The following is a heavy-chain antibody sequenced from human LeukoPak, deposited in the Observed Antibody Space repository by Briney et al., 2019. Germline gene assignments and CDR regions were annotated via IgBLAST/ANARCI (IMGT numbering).Heavy chain of an antibody. D-gene: IGHD2-15*01. Sequence: GGSLRLSCAASGFTFSSYSMYWVRQAPGKGLEWVSSISSSSSYIYYADSVKGRFTISRDNAKNSLYLQMNSLRAEDTAVYYCARDGCSGGSCYANGGLYGMDVWGQGTTVTVSS. CDR2: ISSSSSYI. CDR1: GFTFSSYS. J-gene: IGHJ6*02. V-gene: IGHV3-21*01. CDR3: ARDGCSGGSCYANGGLYGMDV.